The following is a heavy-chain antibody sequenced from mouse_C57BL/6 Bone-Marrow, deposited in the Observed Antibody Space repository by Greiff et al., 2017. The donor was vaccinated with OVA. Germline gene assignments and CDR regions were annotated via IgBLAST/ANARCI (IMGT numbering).Heavy chain of an antibody. V-gene: IGHV1-59*01. J-gene: IGHJ2*02. CDR2: IDPSDSYT. Sequence: QVHVKQPGAELVRPGTSVKLSCKASGYTFTSYWMHWVKQRPGQGLEWIGVIDPSDSYTNYNQKFKGKATLTVDTSSSTAYMQLSSLTSEDSAVYYCARNYGSSYFDYWGQGTSLTVSS. CDR1: GYTFTSYW. CDR3: ARNYGSSYFDY. D-gene: IGHD1-1*01.